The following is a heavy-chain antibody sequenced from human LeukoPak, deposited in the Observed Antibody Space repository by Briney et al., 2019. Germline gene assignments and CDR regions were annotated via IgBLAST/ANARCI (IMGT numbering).Heavy chain of an antibody. D-gene: IGHD5-24*01. CDR1: GFIFSNYA. V-gene: IGHV3-23*01. J-gene: IGHJ4*02. CDR2: IIENGGNT. CDR3: ARWPRADY. Sequence: GGSLRLSCTVSGFIFSNYAMSWVRQAPGKGLEWVSGIIENGGNTYYADSVRGRFTISRDNSKNSLYLQMNSLRDEDTAVYYCARWPRADYWGQGTLVTVSS.